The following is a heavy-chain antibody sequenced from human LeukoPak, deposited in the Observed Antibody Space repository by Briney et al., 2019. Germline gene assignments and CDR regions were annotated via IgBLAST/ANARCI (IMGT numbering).Heavy chain of an antibody. CDR3: ARDPRYYYGSGSYYNPVPAFDY. V-gene: IGHV1-2*02. CDR1: GYTFTGYY. D-gene: IGHD3-10*01. CDR2: INPNNDGT. Sequence: ASVKVSCKASGYTFTGYYIHWVRQAPGQGLEWMGWINPNNDGTKYAQKFQGRVTMTRDTSISTAYMELSRLRSDDTAVYYCARDPRYYYGSGSYYNPVPAFDYWGQGTLVTVSS. J-gene: IGHJ4*02.